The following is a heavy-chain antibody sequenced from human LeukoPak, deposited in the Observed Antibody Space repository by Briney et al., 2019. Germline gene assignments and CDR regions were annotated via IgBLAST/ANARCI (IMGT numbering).Heavy chain of an antibody. V-gene: IGHV3-30*18. CDR3: AKDPRIAATGNGAMGIDY. J-gene: IGHJ4*02. CDR2: TSNDGANK. D-gene: IGHD6-13*01. Sequence: GTSLRLSCAASGSTFSNYGMHWVRQAPGKGLDWVAVTSNDGANKFYADSVKGRFTISRDNSKSTLYLEMNSLGAEDTALYYCAKDPRIAATGNGAMGIDYWGQGTLVTVSS. CDR1: GSTFSNYG.